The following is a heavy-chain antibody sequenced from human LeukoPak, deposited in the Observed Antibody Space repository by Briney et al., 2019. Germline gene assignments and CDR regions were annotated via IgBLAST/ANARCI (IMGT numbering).Heavy chain of an antibody. Sequence: GGSLTLSCAASGFTFSLYWIGWVRQAPGKGLEWVANIRQDGSDKYYADSVKGRFTISRDNADNSLYLQMDSLRVEDTAVYFCLRPFPINCASPSCHGFDLWGQGTLVTVSS. CDR1: GFTFSLYW. D-gene: IGHD2-21*01. J-gene: IGHJ4*02. V-gene: IGHV3-7*01. CDR2: IRQDGSDK. CDR3: LRPFPINCASPSCHGFDL.